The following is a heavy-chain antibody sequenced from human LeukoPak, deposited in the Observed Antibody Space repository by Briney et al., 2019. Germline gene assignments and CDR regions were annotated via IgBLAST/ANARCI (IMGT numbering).Heavy chain of an antibody. CDR2: IIPIFGTA. CDR1: GGTFSSYA. V-gene: IGHV1-69*13. CDR3: ARSRGIAAAGSALSWFDP. Sequence: SVKVSCKASGGTFSSYAISWVRQAPGQGLEWMGGIIPIFGTANYAQKFQGRVTITADESTSTAYMELSSLRSEDTVVYYCARSRGIAAAGSALSWFDPWGQGTLVTVSS. D-gene: IGHD6-13*01. J-gene: IGHJ5*02.